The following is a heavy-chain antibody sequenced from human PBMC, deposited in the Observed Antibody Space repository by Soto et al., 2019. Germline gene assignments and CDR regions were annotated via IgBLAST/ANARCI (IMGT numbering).Heavy chain of an antibody. CDR3: ASPPPYSGSYYSYYYGMDV. J-gene: IGHJ6*02. D-gene: IGHD1-26*01. CDR2: IIPIFGTA. CDR1: GGTFSSYA. V-gene: IGHV1-69*13. Sequence: VASVKVSCKASGGTFSSYAISWVRQAPGQGLEWMGGIIPIFGTANYAQKFQGRVTITADESTSTAYMELSSLRSEDTAVYYCASPPPYSGSYYSYYYGMDVWGQGTTVTVSS.